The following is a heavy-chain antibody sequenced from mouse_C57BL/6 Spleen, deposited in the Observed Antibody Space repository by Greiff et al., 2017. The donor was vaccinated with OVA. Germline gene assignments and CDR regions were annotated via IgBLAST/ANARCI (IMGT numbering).Heavy chain of an antibody. CDR2: INPNYGTT. D-gene: IGHD2-3*01. Sequence: VHVKQSGPELVKPGASVKISCKASGYSFTDYNMNWVKQSNGKSLEWIGVINPNYGTTSYNQKFKGKATLTVDQSSSTAYMQLNSLTSEDSAVYYCARGVYDGYYWYFDVWGTGTTVTVSS. CDR3: ARGVYDGYYWYFDV. V-gene: IGHV1-39*01. J-gene: IGHJ1*03. CDR1: GYSFTDYN.